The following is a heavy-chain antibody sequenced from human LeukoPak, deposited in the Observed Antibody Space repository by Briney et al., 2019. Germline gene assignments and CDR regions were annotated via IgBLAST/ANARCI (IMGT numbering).Heavy chain of an antibody. CDR1: GFTFSTYA. J-gene: IGHJ5*02. V-gene: IGHV3-23*01. CDR2: MSGNGVST. CDR3: AKGFTSQNGNWFDP. Sequence: PGGSLRLSCAASGFTFSTYATTWVRQAPGKGLEWVSTMSGNGVSTFYTDSVRGRFTISRDNAKNTLSLQMHSLTADDTAIYYCAKGFTSQNGNWFDPWGQGTPVTVSS.